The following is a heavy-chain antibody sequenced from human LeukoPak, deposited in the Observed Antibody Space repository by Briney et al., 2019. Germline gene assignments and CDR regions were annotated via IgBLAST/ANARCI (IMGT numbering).Heavy chain of an antibody. CDR3: AREGFWSGYYLYYYYYYMDV. D-gene: IGHD3-3*01. Sequence: GGSLRLSCAASGFTFSSYSMNWVRQAPGKGLEWVSSISSSSSYIYYADSVKGRFTISRDNATNSLYLQMNSLRAEDTAVYYCAREGFWSGYYLYYYYYYMDVWGKGTTVTVSS. V-gene: IGHV3-21*01. J-gene: IGHJ6*03. CDR1: GFTFSSYS. CDR2: ISSSSSYI.